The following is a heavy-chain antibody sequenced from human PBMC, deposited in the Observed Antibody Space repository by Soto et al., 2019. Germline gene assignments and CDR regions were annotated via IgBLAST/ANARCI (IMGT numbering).Heavy chain of an antibody. CDR2: INWNGGIT. Sequence: LRLSCEGFGFNFEDYAMHWIRQAPGKGLEWVSGINWNGGITGYADSVKGRFTVSRDNANNSLHLEMSSLKTEDTALYYCARGRGALTVVSNWFDPWGQGTLVTVSS. J-gene: IGHJ5*02. CDR3: ARGRGALTVVSNWFDP. D-gene: IGHD2-15*01. CDR1: GFNFEDYA. V-gene: IGHV3-9*01.